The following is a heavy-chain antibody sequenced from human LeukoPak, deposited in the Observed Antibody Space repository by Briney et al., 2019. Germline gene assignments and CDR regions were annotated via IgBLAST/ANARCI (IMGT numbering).Heavy chain of an antibody. CDR2: VYYSGST. J-gene: IGHJ4*02. Sequence: SEILSLTCTVSGGSLSSYYWSWIRQPPGKGLEWIGYVYYSGSTNYNPSLKSRVTISVDTSKNQFSLKLTSVTAADTAVYYCAGHVGSGSNYADYWGQGTLVTVSS. CDR3: AGHVGSGSNYADY. V-gene: IGHV4-59*01. CDR1: GGSLSSYY. D-gene: IGHD1-26*01.